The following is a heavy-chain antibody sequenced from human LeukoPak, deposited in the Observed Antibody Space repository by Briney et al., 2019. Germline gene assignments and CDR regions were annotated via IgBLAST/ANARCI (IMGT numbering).Heavy chain of an antibody. CDR1: GGSISSGDYY. J-gene: IGHJ4*02. Sequence: SQTLSLTCSVSGGSISSGDYYWTWIRQHPGQGLEGVGFITFGGATYSNQSLESRGTMSIDTSKKQFSLTLSSVTAADTAVYYCARAACTTTRCYEVDLDNYYFDFWGQGTQVTVSS. CDR3: ARAACTTTRCYEVDLDNYYFDF. V-gene: IGHV4-31*03. D-gene: IGHD2-2*01. CDR2: ITFGGAT.